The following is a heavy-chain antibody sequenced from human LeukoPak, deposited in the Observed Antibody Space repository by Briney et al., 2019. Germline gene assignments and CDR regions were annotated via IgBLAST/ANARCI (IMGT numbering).Heavy chain of an antibody. CDR1: GYTFTGCY. Sequence: GASVKVSCKASGYTFTGCYMHWVRQAPGQGLEWMGWINPNSGGTNYAQKFQGRVTMTRDTSISTAYMELSRLRSDDTAVYYCARLFRVRGVISGFDYWGQGTLVTVSS. CDR2: INPNSGGT. J-gene: IGHJ4*02. D-gene: IGHD3-10*01. V-gene: IGHV1-2*02. CDR3: ARLFRVRGVISGFDY.